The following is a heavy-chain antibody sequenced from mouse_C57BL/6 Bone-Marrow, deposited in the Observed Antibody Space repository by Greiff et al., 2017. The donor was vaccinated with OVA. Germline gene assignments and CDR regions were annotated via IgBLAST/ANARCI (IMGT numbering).Heavy chain of an antibody. Sequence: VQLQQSGAELVRPGASVKMSCKTSGYTFTSYGIHWVKQRPGQGLEWIGYIYPGNGYTEYNEKFKGKATLTSDTSSSTAYMQLSSLTSEDSANYFGATLYYGSCVDFDYWGQGTTLTVSS. D-gene: IGHD2-1*01. V-gene: IGHV1-58*01. J-gene: IGHJ2*01. CDR3: ATLYYGSCVDFDY. CDR1: GYTFTSYG. CDR2: IYPGNGYT.